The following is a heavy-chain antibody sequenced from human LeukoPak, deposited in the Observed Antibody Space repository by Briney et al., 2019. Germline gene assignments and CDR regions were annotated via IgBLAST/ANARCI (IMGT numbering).Heavy chain of an antibody. J-gene: IGHJ4*02. D-gene: IGHD3-22*01. CDR1: GYSFTSYW. CDR2: IYPGDSDT. V-gene: IGHV5-51*01. CDR3: ASPQVYDSSGYYDY. Sequence: GESLKISCKGSGYSFTSYWIGWVRQMPGKGLEWMGIIYPGDSDTKYSPSFQGQVTISADKSINTAYLQWSGLKASDTAMYYCASPQVYDSSGYYDYWGQGTLVTVSS.